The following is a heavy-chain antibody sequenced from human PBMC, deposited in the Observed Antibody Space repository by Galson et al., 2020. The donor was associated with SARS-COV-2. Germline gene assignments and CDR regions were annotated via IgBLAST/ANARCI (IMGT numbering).Heavy chain of an antibody. CDR3: ARARGGNYYDGMDV. CDR2: ISYDGSNK. D-gene: IGHD3-16*01. V-gene: IGHV3-30*04. J-gene: IGHJ6*02. Sequence: QLGESLNISCAAPGFTYNSYAMHWVRQAPGTGQEWVAVISYDGSNKYYADSVKGRFTISRDNSKNTLYLQMNSRRAEDTAVYYCARARGGNYYDGMDVWGQGTTVTVSS. CDR1: GFTYNSYA.